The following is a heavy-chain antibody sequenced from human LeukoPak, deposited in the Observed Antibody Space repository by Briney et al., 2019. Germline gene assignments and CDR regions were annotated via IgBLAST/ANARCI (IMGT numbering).Heavy chain of an antibody. J-gene: IGHJ4*02. CDR1: GGSISSYY. D-gene: IGHD6-6*01. Sequence: SETLSLTCTVSGGSISSYYWSWIRQPPGKGLEWIGYIYYSGSTNYNPSLKSRVTISVDTSENQFSLKLSSVTAADTAVYYCARSIAARPSDYWGQGTLVTVSS. V-gene: IGHV4-59*01. CDR3: ARSIAARPSDY. CDR2: IYYSGST.